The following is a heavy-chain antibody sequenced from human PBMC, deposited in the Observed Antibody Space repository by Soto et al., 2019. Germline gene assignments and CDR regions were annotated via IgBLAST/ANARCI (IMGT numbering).Heavy chain of an antibody. CDR3: AKGGRQWLVTSDFNY. Sequence: GGSLRLSCAASGFTFSSYAMIWVRQAPGKGLEWVSTISGSGGSTYYTDSVKGRFTISRDNSKNTLYLQMNSLRAEDTAVYYCAKGGRQWLVTSDFNYWGQGALVTVSS. V-gene: IGHV3-23*01. CDR2: ISGSGGST. J-gene: IGHJ4*02. D-gene: IGHD6-19*01. CDR1: GFTFSSYA.